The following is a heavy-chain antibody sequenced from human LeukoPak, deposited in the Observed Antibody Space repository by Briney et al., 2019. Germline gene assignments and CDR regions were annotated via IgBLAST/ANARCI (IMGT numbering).Heavy chain of an antibody. D-gene: IGHD2-15*01. V-gene: IGHV4-38-2*02. Sequence: PSETLSLTCAVSGYFISSGCYWGWIRQPPGKGLEWIGSIYHSGSTYYNPSLKSRVTISVDKSKNQFSLNLNSVTAADTAVYYCARDHCSGGSCYSFPDWYFDLWGRGTLVTVSS. CDR1: GYFISSGCY. CDR2: IYHSGST. CDR3: ARDHCSGGSCYSFPDWYFDL. J-gene: IGHJ2*01.